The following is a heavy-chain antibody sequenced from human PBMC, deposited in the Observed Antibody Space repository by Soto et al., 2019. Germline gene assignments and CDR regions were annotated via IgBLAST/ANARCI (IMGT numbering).Heavy chain of an antibody. CDR3: AKDRYSSSSHWFDP. J-gene: IGHJ5*02. D-gene: IGHD6-6*01. V-gene: IGHV3-9*01. CDR2: TSWDSGSI. CDR1: GFTFDDYA. Sequence: EVQLVESGGGLVQPGRSLRLSCAASGFTFDDYAMHWVRQAPGKGLEWVSGTSWDSGSIGYADSVKGRFTISRDNAKNSLYLQMNSLRAEDTALYYCAKDRYSSSSHWFDPWGQGTLVTVSS.